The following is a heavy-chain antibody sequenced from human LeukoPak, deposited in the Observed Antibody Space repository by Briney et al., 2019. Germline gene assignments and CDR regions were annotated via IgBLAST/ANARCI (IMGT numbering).Heavy chain of an antibody. Sequence: ASVRVSCKASGYTFSASLFHWVRQAPGQGLEWMGIINPSGDSTNYAQKFHGRVTMTRDTSTSTVYLDLSSLTSEDTAVYYCTRGDSSSWYLFDYWGQGTLVTVSS. CDR3: TRGDSSSWYLFDY. CDR1: GYTFSASL. D-gene: IGHD6-13*01. CDR2: INPSGDST. V-gene: IGHV1-46*01. J-gene: IGHJ4*02.